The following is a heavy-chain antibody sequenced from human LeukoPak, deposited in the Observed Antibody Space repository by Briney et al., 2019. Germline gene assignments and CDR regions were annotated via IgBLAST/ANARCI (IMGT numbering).Heavy chain of an antibody. CDR2: ICYSGST. Sequence: SQTLSLTCTVSGGSISSGGYYWSWIRQHPGKGLEWIGYICYSGSTYYNPSLKSRVTISVDTSKNQFSLKLSSVTAADTAVYYCARDVPDYCSSTSCYSGWNAFDIWGQGTMVTVSS. D-gene: IGHD2-2*01. CDR1: GGSISSGGYY. CDR3: ARDVPDYCSSTSCYSGWNAFDI. J-gene: IGHJ3*02. V-gene: IGHV4-31*03.